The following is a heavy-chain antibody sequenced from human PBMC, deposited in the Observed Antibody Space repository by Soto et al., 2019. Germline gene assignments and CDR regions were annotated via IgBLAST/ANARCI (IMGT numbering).Heavy chain of an antibody. J-gene: IGHJ5*02. Sequence: GGSLRLSCAASGFTFSSYAMSWVRQAPGKGLEWVSAISGSGGSTYYADSVKGRFTISRDNSKNALYLQMNSLRAEDTAVYYCAKSDCSSTSCYNHWGQGTLVTVSS. CDR3: AKSDCSSTSCYNH. D-gene: IGHD2-2*02. V-gene: IGHV3-23*01. CDR2: ISGSGGST. CDR1: GFTFSSYA.